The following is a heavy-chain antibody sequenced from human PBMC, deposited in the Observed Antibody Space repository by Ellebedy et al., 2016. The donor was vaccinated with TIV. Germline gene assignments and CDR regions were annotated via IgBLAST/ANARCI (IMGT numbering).Heavy chain of an antibody. D-gene: IGHD6-6*01. J-gene: IGHJ4*02. CDR2: INPNNSDT. V-gene: IGHV1-2*02. Sequence: ASVKVSCKASGYTFTSYAMHWVRQAPGQRLEWMGWINPNNSDTNYAQKFQGRVTMTRDTSISTAYMDLSRLRSDDTAVYYCARDPGGSSSSGPLDYWGQGTLVTVSS. CDR1: GYTFTSYA. CDR3: ARDPGGSSSSGPLDY.